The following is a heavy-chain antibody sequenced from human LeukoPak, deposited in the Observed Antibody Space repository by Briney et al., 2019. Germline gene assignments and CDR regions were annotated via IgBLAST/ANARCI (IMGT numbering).Heavy chain of an antibody. J-gene: IGHJ2*01. V-gene: IGHV4-4*07. CDR3: AREVGAAMRSYWYFDL. Sequence: SETLFLTRTGSGGSIYRFYWRWVPQPAGEGPGWVGGIYTSGSTNYNPPLKSRVTMSVDTSKNQFSLKLSSVTAADTAVYYCAREVGAAMRSYWYFDLWGRGTLVTVSS. CDR2: IYTSGST. CDR1: GGSIYRFY. D-gene: IGHD2-15*01.